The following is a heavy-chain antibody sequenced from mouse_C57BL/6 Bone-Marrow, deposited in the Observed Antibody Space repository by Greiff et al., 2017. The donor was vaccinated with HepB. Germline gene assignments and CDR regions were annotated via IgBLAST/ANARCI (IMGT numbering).Heavy chain of an antibody. J-gene: IGHJ2*01. Sequence: QVHVKQPGAELVRPGSSVKLSCKASGYTFTSYWMHWVKQRPIQGLEWIGNIDPSDSETHYNQKFKDKATLTVDKSSSTAYMQLSSLTSEDSAVDYCARGRVTTDFDYWGQGTTLTVSS. CDR3: ARGRVTTDFDY. V-gene: IGHV1-52*01. CDR1: GYTFTSYW. CDR2: IDPSDSET. D-gene: IGHD2-2*01.